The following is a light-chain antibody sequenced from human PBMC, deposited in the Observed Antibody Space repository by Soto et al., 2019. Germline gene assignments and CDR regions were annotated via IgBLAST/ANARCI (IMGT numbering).Light chain of an antibody. Sequence: DIVMTQSPLSLVVTPGEPASISCRSSQSLLHSNGFNYVDWYLQKPGPSPQLLISLGSDRASGVPDRFSGSGSGTDFTLNITAVEAEDGGVYYCMQALQSPLTFGGGTRVEIK. J-gene: IGKJ4*01. V-gene: IGKV2-28*01. CDR3: MQALQSPLT. CDR2: LGS. CDR1: QSLLHSNGFNY.